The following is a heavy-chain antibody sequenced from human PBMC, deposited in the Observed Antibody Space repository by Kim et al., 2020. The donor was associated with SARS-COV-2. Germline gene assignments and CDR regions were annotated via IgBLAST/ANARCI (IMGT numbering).Heavy chain of an antibody. Sequence: IYYADSVKGRFTLSRDNAKNSLYLQMNSLRAEDTAVYYCACDDYGDYGAYWGQGTLVTVSS. J-gene: IGHJ4*02. CDR3: ACDDYGDYGAY. V-gene: IGHV3-21*01. D-gene: IGHD4-17*01. CDR2: I.